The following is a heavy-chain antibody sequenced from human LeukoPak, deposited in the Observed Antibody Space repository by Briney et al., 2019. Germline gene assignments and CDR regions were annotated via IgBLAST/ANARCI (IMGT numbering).Heavy chain of an antibody. J-gene: IGHJ4*02. CDR3: AKVSSGWHETFDY. D-gene: IGHD6-19*01. CDR1: GFTFSSYA. CDR2: ISGSGGST. Sequence: PGGSLRLSCAASGFTFSSYAMSWVRQARGKGLDWVSAISGSGGSTYYADSVKGRFTISRDNSKNTLYLQMNSLRAEDTAVYYCAKVSSGWHETFDYWGQGTLVTVSS. V-gene: IGHV3-23*01.